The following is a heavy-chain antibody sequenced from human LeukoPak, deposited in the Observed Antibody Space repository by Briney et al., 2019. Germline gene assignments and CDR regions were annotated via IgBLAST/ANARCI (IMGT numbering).Heavy chain of an antibody. CDR3: ARGPVYCTNGICDSIDY. CDR2: IYNSGSA. D-gene: IGHD2-8*01. CDR1: GGSISSVDYY. Sequence: PSQTLSLTCTVSGGSISSVDYYWSWIRQHPGKGLEWIVYIYNSGSAIYNPSLKSRVTTAADTSKNQFSLKLSSVTAADTAVYYCARGPVYCTNGICDSIDYWGQGTLVTVSS. V-gene: IGHV4-31*03. J-gene: IGHJ4*02.